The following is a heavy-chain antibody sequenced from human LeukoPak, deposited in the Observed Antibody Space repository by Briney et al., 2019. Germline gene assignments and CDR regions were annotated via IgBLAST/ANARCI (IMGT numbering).Heavy chain of an antibody. D-gene: IGHD3-22*01. CDR2: MNPNSGNT. CDR1: GYTFTNYD. J-gene: IGHJ4*02. Sequence: ASVKVSCKASGYTFTNYDINWVRQATRQGLEWMGWMNPNSGNTGYAQKFQGRVTITRNTSISTAYMELSSLRSEDTAVYYCARELCYDSSGYYNWGQGTLVTVSS. CDR3: ARELCYDSSGYYN. V-gene: IGHV1-8*03.